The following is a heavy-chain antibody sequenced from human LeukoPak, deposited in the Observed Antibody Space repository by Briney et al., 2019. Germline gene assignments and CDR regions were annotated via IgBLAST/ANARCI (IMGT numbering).Heavy chain of an antibody. CDR2: LNSGGTT. Sequence: GGSLTLSCEASGFTVSTNYMNWVRQAPGKGLEWVSILNSGGTTYYAESVKGRFTVTRDNSKNTLYLQMNSLRAEDTAVYYCAKDVGIAVAGTHGWFDPWGQGTLVTVSS. J-gene: IGHJ5*02. V-gene: IGHV3-53*01. D-gene: IGHD6-19*01. CDR1: GFTVSTNY. CDR3: AKDVGIAVAGTHGWFDP.